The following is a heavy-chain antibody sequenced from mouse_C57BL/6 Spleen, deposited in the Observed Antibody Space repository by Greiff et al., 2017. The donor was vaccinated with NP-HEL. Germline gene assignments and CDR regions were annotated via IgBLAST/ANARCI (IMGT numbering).Heavy chain of an antibody. D-gene: IGHD3-2*02. CDR1: GYTFTSYW. CDR2: IDPSDSYT. Sequence: QVQLQQPGAELVMPGASVKLSCKASGYTFTSYWMHWVKQRPGQGLEWIGEIDPSDSYTNYNQKFKGQSTLTVDKSSSTAYMQLSSLTSEDSAVYYCARSGRCFFAYWGQGTLVTVSA. CDR3: ARSGRCFFAY. V-gene: IGHV1-69*01. J-gene: IGHJ3*01.